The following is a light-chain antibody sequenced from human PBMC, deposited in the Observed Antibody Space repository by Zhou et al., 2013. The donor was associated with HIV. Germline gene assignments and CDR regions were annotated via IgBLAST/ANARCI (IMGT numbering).Light chain of an antibody. V-gene: IGKV3-15*01. CDR2: AAS. Sequence: EIVLTQSPATLSVSPGERATFSCRASQYVSKNLAWYQHRPGQAPRLLISAASTRATGVPPRFSGTGSGTEFTLTISSLQSEDFAVYYCQQYNNWPLTFGQGPRW. CDR1: QYVSKN. J-gene: IGKJ1*01. CDR3: QQYNNWPLT.